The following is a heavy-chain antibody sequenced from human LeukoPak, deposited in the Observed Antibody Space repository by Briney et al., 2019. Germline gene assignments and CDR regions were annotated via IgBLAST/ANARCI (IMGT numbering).Heavy chain of an antibody. CDR1: GGSISSYY. J-gene: IGHJ4*02. CDR2: TYYSGST. D-gene: IGHD5-12*01. V-gene: IGHV4-59*01. Sequence: PSETLSLTCTVSGGSISSYYWSWIRQPPGKGLEWIGYTYYSGSTNYNPSLKSRVTISVDTSKNQFSLKLSSVTAADTAVYYCASRDNSGYDFFFDYWGQGTLVTVSS. CDR3: ASRDNSGYDFFFDY.